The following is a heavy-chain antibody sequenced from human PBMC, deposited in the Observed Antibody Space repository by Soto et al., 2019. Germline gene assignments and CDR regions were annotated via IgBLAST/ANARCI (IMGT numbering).Heavy chain of an antibody. V-gene: IGHV5-10-1*01. J-gene: IGHJ4*02. CDR1: GYSFTSYW. CDR2: IDPSDSDT. D-gene: IGHD2-21*01. CDR3: ASQAAGDGGSDY. Sequence: EVQLVQSGAEVKKPGESLRISCKGSGYSFTSYWISWVRQMPGKGLGWMGRIDPSDSDTHYSPSFQGHVTISAANSISTADLQSGTLKAPATAMLYAASQAAGDGGSDYWGQGALVTVSA.